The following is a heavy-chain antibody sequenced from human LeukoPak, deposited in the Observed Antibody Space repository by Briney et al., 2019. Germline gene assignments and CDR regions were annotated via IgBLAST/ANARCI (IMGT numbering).Heavy chain of an antibody. CDR2: ISSSSSYI. V-gene: IGHV3-21*01. CDR3: ARELYYDSSGYYYGFDY. J-gene: IGHJ4*02. Sequence: GGSLRLSCAVSGLTFSRYSMNWVRQAPGKGLEWVSCISSSSSYIFYADSVKGRFTISRDNAKKSLSLQMNSLRAEDTAVYYCARELYYDSSGYYYGFDYWGQGTLVTVSS. D-gene: IGHD3-22*01. CDR1: GLTFSRYS.